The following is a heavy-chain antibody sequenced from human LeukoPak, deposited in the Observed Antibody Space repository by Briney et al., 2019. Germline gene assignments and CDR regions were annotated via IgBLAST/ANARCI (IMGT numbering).Heavy chain of an antibody. CDR1: GGSISSGGYY. CDR3: AGGYSGYGKYWFDP. CDR2: IYYSGST. Sequence: SETLSLTCTVSGGSISSGGYYWRWIRQHPGTGLEWIGYIYYSGSTYYNPSLKSPVTISVDTSKNQFSLKLSSVTAADTAVYYCAGGYSGYGKYWFDPWGQGTLVTVSS. J-gene: IGHJ5*02. V-gene: IGHV4-31*01. D-gene: IGHD5-12*01.